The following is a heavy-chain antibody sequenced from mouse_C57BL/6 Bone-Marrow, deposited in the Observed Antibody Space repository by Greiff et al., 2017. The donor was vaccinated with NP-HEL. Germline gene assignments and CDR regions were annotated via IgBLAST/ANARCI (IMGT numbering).Heavy chain of an antibody. Sequence: QVQLQQPGAELVKPGASVKMSCKASGYTFTSYWITWVKQRPGQGLEWIGDIYPGSGSTNYNEKFKSKATLTVDPSSSTAYMQLSSLTSEDSAVYYCARWNGYYPYYAMDYWGQGTSVTVSS. J-gene: IGHJ4*01. D-gene: IGHD2-3*01. CDR2: IYPGSGST. CDR1: GYTFTSYW. CDR3: ARWNGYYPYYAMDY. V-gene: IGHV1-55*01.